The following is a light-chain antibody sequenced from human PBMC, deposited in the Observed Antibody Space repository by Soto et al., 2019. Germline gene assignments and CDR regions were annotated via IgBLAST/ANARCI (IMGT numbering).Light chain of an antibody. J-gene: IGLJ1*01. CDR1: SSDVGGYNY. CDR2: DVS. V-gene: IGLV2-14*01. CDR3: RSYTSSSTSDYV. Sequence: QSALAQPDSVSGSPGQSITISCTGTSSDVGGYNYVSWYQQHPGKAPKLMIYDVSNRPSGVSNRFSGSKSGNTASLTISGLQAEDEADYYCRSYTSSSTSDYVFGTGTKVTVL.